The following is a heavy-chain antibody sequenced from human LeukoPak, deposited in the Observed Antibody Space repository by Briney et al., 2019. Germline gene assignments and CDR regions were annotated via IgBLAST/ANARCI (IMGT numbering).Heavy chain of an antibody. D-gene: IGHD3-22*01. CDR3: ARDPGGLSSGYYSDY. V-gene: IGHV3-7*01. CDR2: IKQDGSEK. J-gene: IGHJ4*02. Sequence: GGSLRLSCAASGFTFSSYWMSWVRQATGKGLEWVANIKQDGSEKYYVDSVKGRFTISRDNAKNSLYLQMNSLRAEDTAVYYCARDPGGLSSGYYSDYWGQGTLVTVSS. CDR1: GFTFSSYW.